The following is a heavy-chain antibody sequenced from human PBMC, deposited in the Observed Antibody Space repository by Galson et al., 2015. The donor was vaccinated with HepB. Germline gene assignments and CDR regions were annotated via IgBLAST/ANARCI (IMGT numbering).Heavy chain of an antibody. J-gene: IGHJ3*02. CDR1: GFTFSSYW. D-gene: IGHD6-13*01. V-gene: IGHV3-74*01. CDR3: ARDWAYIAAAGSEAFDI. CDR2: INSDGSST. Sequence: SLRLSCAASGFTFSSYWMHWVRQAPGKGLVWVSRINSDGSSTSYADSVKGRFTISRDNAKNTLYLQMNSLRAEDTAVYYCARDWAYIAAAGSEAFDIWGQGTMVTVSS.